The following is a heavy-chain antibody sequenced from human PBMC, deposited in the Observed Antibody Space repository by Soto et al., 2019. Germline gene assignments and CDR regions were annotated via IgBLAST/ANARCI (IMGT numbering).Heavy chain of an antibody. CDR1: GGTFSSYA. D-gene: IGHD3-22*01. V-gene: IGHV1-69*13. J-gene: IGHJ6*02. Sequence: SVKVSCKASGGTFSSYAISWVRQAPGQGLEWMGGVIPIFGTANYAQKFQGRVTITADESTSTAYMELSSRRSEDTAVYYCARAPPEYDSRVYYAPGVYYYYGMDVWGQGTTVTVSS. CDR3: ARAPPEYDSRVYYAPGVYYYYGMDV. CDR2: VIPIFGTA.